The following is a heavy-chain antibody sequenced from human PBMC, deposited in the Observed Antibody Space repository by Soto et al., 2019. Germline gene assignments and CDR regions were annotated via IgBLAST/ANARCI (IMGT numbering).Heavy chain of an antibody. CDR1: GFTFSSYA. J-gene: IGHJ6*02. CDR3: AKDGGYSYGYSPRYYYGMDG. Sequence: PGGSLRLSCAASGFTFSSYAMSWVRQAPGKGLEWVSAISGSGGSTYYADSVKGRFTISRDNSKNTLYLQMNSLRAEDTAVYYCAKDGGYSYGYSPRYYYGMDGWGQGTTVTVSS. D-gene: IGHD5-18*01. V-gene: IGHV3-23*01. CDR2: ISGSGGST.